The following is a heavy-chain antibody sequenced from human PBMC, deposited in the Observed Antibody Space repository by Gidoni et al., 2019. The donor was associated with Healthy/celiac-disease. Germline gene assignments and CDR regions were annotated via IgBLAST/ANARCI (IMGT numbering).Heavy chain of an antibody. CDR3: AKDEGYSGYGESFDY. J-gene: IGHJ4*02. Sequence: EVQLVESGGGLVQPGRSLRLSCAASGFTFADYAMHWVRQAPGKGLEWGSGISWNSGSIGYADSVKGRFTISRDNAKNSLYLQMNSLRAEDTTLYYCAKDEGYSGYGESFDYWGQGTLVTVSS. CDR1: GFTFADYA. CDR2: ISWNSGSI. V-gene: IGHV3-9*01. D-gene: IGHD5-12*01.